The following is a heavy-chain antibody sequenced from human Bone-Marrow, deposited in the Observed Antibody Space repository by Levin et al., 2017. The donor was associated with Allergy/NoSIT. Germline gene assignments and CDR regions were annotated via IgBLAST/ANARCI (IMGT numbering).Heavy chain of an antibody. V-gene: IGHV3-64*02. CDR2: ISGDGGGT. CDR1: GFIFSNYA. Sequence: SCVASGFIFSNYAMHWVRQAPGKGLEYVSAISGDGGGTYYADSVKGRFTISRDNSKNTLYLQMGSLRAEDMAVYYCAREFEGASDYWGQGTLVTVSS. D-gene: IGHD3-10*01. J-gene: IGHJ4*02. CDR3: AREFEGASDY.